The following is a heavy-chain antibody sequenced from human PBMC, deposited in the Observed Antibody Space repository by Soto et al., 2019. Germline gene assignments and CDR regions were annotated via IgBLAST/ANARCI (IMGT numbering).Heavy chain of an antibody. J-gene: IGHJ6*03. CDR2: INHSGST. CDR1: GGSFSGYY. CDR3: ARARKDIVVVPTRRAYYYYLDV. D-gene: IGHD2-2*01. V-gene: IGHV4-34*01. Sequence: QVQLQQWGAGLLKPSETLSLTCAVYGGSFSGYYWSWIRQPPGKGLEWIGEINHSGSTNYNPSLKSRVTISVDTSKNQFSRKLSSVTAADTAVYYCARARKDIVVVPTRRAYYYYLDVWGKGTTVTVSS.